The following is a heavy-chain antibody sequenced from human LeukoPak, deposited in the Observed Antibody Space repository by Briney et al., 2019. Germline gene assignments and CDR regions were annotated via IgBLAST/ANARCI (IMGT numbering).Heavy chain of an antibody. CDR2: IYYSGST. V-gene: IGHV4-31*03. J-gene: IGHJ4*02. CDR3: ARSRYGSGSYSYPDY. Sequence: SQTLSLTCTVSGGSISSGGYYWSWIRQHPGKGLEWIGYIYYSGSTYYNPSLKSRVTRSVDTSKNQFSLKLSSVTAADTAVYYCARSRYGSGSYSYPDYWGQGTLVTVSS. D-gene: IGHD3-10*01. CDR1: GGSISSGGYY.